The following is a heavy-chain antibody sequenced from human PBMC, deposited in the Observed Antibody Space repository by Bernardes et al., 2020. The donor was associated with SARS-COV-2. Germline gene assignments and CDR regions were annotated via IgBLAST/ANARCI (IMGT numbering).Heavy chain of an antibody. CDR3: AREQVTYSGSYYYYFDY. D-gene: IGHD1-26*01. Sequence: ASVKVSCKASGYTFTSYGISWVRQAPGQGLEWMGWIIAYNGNTNYAQKLQGRVTMTTDTSTSTAYMELRSLRSDDTAVYYCAREQVTYSGSYYYYFDYWGQGTLVTVSS. CDR2: IIAYNGNT. CDR1: GYTFTSYG. V-gene: IGHV1-18*01. J-gene: IGHJ4*02.